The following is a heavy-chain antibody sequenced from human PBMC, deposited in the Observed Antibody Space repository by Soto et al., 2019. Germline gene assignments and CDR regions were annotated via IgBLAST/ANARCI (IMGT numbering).Heavy chain of an antibody. CDR3: ARARADY. CDR1: GFTFRSYA. Sequence: QVQLVESGGGVVQPGRSLRLSCTASGFTFRSYAMHWVRQAPGKGLEWVALISYDGSNKYYADFVKGRFTISRDNAKNSLYLQMNSLRAEDTAVYYCARARADYWGQGTLVTVSS. V-gene: IGHV3-30-3*01. CDR2: ISYDGSNK. J-gene: IGHJ4*02.